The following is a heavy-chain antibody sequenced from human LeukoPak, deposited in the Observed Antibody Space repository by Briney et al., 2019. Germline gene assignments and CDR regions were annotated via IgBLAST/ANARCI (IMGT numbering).Heavy chain of an antibody. CDR2: IYTSGST. J-gene: IGHJ4*02. Sequence: SETLSLTCTVSGGSISSANYYWSWIRQPAGKGLEWIGRIYTSGSTDYNPSLKSRVSISVDTSKNQFSLRLSSVTAADTAVYYCASATFGGVIYFDYWGQGTLVTVSS. D-gene: IGHD3-16*01. CDR1: GGSISSANYY. CDR3: ASATFGGVIYFDY. V-gene: IGHV4-61*02.